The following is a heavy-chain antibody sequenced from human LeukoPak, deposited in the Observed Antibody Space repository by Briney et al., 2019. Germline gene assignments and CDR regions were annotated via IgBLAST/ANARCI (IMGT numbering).Heavy chain of an antibody. Sequence: GGSLRLSCVASGFTFSSYSMNWVRQAPGKGLEWVSSISSRSSYIYYADSVKGRFTVSRDNAKNSLYLQMNSLRAEDTAVYYCARDLMLGCTNGVCNGGMDVWGQGTTVSVFS. V-gene: IGHV3-21*01. J-gene: IGHJ6*02. CDR1: GFTFSSYS. CDR3: ARDLMLGCTNGVCNGGMDV. CDR2: ISSRSSYI. D-gene: IGHD2-8*01.